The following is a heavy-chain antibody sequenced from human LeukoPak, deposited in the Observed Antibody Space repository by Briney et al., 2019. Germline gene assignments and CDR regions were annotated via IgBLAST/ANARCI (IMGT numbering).Heavy chain of an antibody. CDR1: GGTFSSYA. CDR2: IIPIFGTA. J-gene: IGHJ4*02. Sequence: ALVKVSCKASGGTFSSYAISWVRQAPGQGLEWMGRIIPIFGTANYAQKFQGRVTITTDESTSTAYMELSSLRSEDTAVYYCARQYCSGGSCYPDPGHSPLDYWGQGTLVTVSS. D-gene: IGHD2-15*01. V-gene: IGHV1-69*05. CDR3: ARQYCSGGSCYPDPGHSPLDY.